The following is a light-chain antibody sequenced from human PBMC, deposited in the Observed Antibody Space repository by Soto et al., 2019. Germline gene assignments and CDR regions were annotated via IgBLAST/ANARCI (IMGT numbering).Light chain of an antibody. Sequence: EIVLTQSPSTLSLSPGERATLSCRASQSVSRSNFAWYQQKPGQAPRLLIYGASSRATGIPDRFSGAGSGTDFTLSINRLEPEDFAVYYCQHYDTSLTFGGGTKVEL. CDR3: QHYDTSLT. CDR2: GAS. J-gene: IGKJ4*01. CDR1: QSVSRSN. V-gene: IGKV3-20*01.